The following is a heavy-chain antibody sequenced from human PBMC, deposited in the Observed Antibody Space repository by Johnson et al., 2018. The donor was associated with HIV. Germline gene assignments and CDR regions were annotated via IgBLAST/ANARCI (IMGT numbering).Heavy chain of an antibody. J-gene: IGHJ3*02. CDR2: ISFDGSNE. CDR3: VRGWVGSTVITSAGAFDI. Sequence: QVQLVESGGGVVQPGRSVRLSCAASGLSFSDYGMHWVRQAPGKGLEWVAVISFDGSNEYYTDSVKGRFTISRDNSKNTLYLQMNSLRAEDTAIYYCVRGWVGSTVITSAGAFDIWGQGTMVTVSS. CDR1: GLSFSDYG. D-gene: IGHD4-17*01. V-gene: IGHV3-30*04.